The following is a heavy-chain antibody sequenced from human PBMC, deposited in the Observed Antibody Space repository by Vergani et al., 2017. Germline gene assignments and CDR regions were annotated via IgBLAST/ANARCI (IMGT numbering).Heavy chain of an antibody. J-gene: IGHJ4*02. CDR1: NYSISRGYF. D-gene: IGHD3-10*01. CDR2: FHHTGMT. V-gene: IGHV4-38-2*02. CDR3: ARHGGSGNFYYLFDS. Sequence: VQLQESGPGLVKPSVTLSLTCTVSNYSISRGYFWGWIRRPPGKGLEWIASFHHTGMTYNNPSLKSRVTISVDTSKNLISLKLNSVTAADTALYYCARHGGSGNFYYLFDSWGQGTLVTVSS.